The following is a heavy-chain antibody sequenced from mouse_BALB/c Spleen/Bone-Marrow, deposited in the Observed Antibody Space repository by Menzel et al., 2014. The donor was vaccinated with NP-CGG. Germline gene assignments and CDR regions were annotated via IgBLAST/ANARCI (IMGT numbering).Heavy chain of an antibody. Sequence: DVMLVESGGGLVKPGGSLKLSCAASGFTFXSYTMSWVRQTPEKRLEWVATISSGGSYTYYPDSVKGRFTISRDNAKNTLYLQMSSLKSEDTAMYYCTRDQTGYFAYWGQGTLVTVSA. CDR3: TRDQTGYFAY. D-gene: IGHD4-1*01. V-gene: IGHV5-6-4*01. CDR1: GFTFXSYT. J-gene: IGHJ3*01. CDR2: ISSGGSYT.